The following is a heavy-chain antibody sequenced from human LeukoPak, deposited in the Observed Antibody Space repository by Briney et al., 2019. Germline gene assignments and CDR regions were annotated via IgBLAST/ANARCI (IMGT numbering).Heavy chain of an antibody. CDR1: GFTFSSYW. V-gene: IGHV3-7*03. CDR2: IKQDGSEK. J-gene: IGHJ4*02. CDR3: TRGPAIAVAGLDYYFDY. D-gene: IGHD6-19*01. Sequence: GGSLRLSCAASGFTFSSYWMSWVRQAPGKGLEWVAYIKQDGSEKYYVDSVKGRFTISRDNAKNSLYLQMNSLRAEDTAVYYCTRGPAIAVAGLDYYFDYWGQGTLVTVSS.